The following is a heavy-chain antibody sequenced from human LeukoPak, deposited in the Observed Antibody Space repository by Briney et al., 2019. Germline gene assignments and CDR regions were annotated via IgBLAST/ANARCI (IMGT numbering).Heavy chain of an antibody. J-gene: IGHJ4*02. D-gene: IGHD4-17*01. CDR1: GYTFSSYG. V-gene: IGHV1-2*02. Sequence: ASVKVSCKASGYTFSSYGISWVRQAPGQGLEWMGWINPNSGGTNYAQKFQGRVTMTRDTSISTAYMELSRLRSDDTAVYYCARITVTTPDYWGQGTLVTVSS. CDR2: INPNSGGT. CDR3: ARITVTTPDY.